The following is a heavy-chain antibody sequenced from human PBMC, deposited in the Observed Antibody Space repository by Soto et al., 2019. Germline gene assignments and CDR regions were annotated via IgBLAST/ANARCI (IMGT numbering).Heavy chain of an antibody. V-gene: IGHV4-34*01. J-gene: IGHJ5*02. CDR2: INYSGST. D-gene: IGHD6-13*01. CDR3: ARGHKQQLVRSGGWFDP. CDR1: GGSFNSYY. Sequence: QVQLQQWGAGLLKPSETLSLTCAVYGGSFNSYYWSWIRQPPGKGLEWIGEINYSGSTNYNPSLKSRFTISVDTFKNQFPLMLSSVTAADTAVYYCARGHKQQLVRSGGWFDPWGQGTLVTVSS.